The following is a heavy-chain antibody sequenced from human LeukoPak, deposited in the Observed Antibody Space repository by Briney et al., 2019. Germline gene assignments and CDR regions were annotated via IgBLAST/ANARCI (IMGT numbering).Heavy chain of an antibody. D-gene: IGHD1-26*01. V-gene: IGHV1-2*02. J-gene: IGHJ3*02. Sequence: ASVKVSCKASGNTFTGYYMHWVRQAPGQGLEWMGWINPNSGGTNYAQKFQGRVTMTRDTSISTAYMELSRLRSDDTAVYYCARDRVIVGATNAFDIWGQGTMVTVSS. CDR2: INPNSGGT. CDR3: ARDRVIVGATNAFDI. CDR1: GNTFTGYY.